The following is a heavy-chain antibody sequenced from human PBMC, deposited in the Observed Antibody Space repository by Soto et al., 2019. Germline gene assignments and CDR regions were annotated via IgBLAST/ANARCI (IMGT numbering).Heavy chain of an antibody. CDR3: ARVEQLVRVGYYYYYMDV. CDR1: GFTFSINW. Sequence: GGSLRLPCAASGFTFSINWMHWVRQAPGKGLVWVSRINSDGSSTSYADSVKGRFTISRDNAKNTLYLQMNSLRAEDTAVYYCARVEQLVRVGYYYYYMDVWGKGTTVTVSS. CDR2: INSDGSST. V-gene: IGHV3-74*01. J-gene: IGHJ6*03. D-gene: IGHD6-6*01.